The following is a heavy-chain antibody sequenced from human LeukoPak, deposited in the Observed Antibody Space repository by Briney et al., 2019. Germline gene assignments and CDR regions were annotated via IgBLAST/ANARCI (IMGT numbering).Heavy chain of an antibody. D-gene: IGHD6-13*01. CDR2: ISAYNGNT. V-gene: IGHV1-18*04. J-gene: IGHJ3*02. CDR1: GYTFTGYY. Sequence: ASVKVSCKASGYTFTGYYMHWVRQAPGQGLEWMGWISAYNGNTNYAQKLQGRVTMTTDTSTSTAYMELRSLRSDDTAVYYCARGTRSWPDAFDIWGQGTMVTVSS. CDR3: ARGTRSWPDAFDI.